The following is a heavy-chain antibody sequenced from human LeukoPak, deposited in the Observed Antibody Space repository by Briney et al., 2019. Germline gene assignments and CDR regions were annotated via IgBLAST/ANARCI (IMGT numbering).Heavy chain of an antibody. CDR1: GGSISSYY. CDR2: IYYSGST. J-gene: IGHJ6*03. Sequence: SETLSLTRTVSGGSISSYYWSWIRQPPGKGLEWIGYIYYSGSTNYNPSLKSQVTISVDTSQNQFSLKLSSVTAADTAVYYCARVPNYYYYYMDVWGKGTTVTVSS. CDR3: ARVPNYYYYYMDV. V-gene: IGHV4-59*01.